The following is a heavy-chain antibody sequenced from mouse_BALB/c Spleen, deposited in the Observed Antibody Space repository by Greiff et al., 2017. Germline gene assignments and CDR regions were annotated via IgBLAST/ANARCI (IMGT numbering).Heavy chain of an antibody. CDR3: ARQNYGSPFAY. CDR1: GFTFSSYY. Sequence: EVKLVESGGGLVKLGGSLKLSCAASGFTFSSYYMSWVRQTPEKRLELVAAINSNGGSTYYPDTVKGRFTISRDNAKNTLYLQMSSLKSEDTALYYCARQNYGSPFAYWGQGTLVTVSA. V-gene: IGHV5-6-2*01. D-gene: IGHD2-1*01. CDR2: INSNGGST. J-gene: IGHJ3*01.